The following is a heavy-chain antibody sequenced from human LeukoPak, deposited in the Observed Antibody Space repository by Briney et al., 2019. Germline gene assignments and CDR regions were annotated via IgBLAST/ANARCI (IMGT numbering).Heavy chain of an antibody. J-gene: IGHJ4*02. CDR2: ISTSSSYI. V-gene: IGHV3-21*01. CDR1: GFTFSSYW. CDR3: ARDRTYGSGSYSFDY. D-gene: IGHD3-10*01. Sequence: PGGSLRLSCAASGFTFSSYWMSWVRQAPGKGLEWVSSISTSSSYIYYADSVKGRFTISRDNAKNSLYLQMNSLRAEDTAVYYCARDRTYGSGSYSFDYWGQGTLVTVSS.